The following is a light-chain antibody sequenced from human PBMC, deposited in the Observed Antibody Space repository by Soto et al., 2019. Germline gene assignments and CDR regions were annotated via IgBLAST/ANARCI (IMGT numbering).Light chain of an antibody. Sequence: QPVLTQSPSASASLGASVKLTCTLSSGHSSYAIAWQQQQPEKGPRYLMKLNSDGSHSKGDGIPDRFSGSSSGAERYLIISSLQSEDEADYYCQTWGTGIHVFGTGTKVTVL. J-gene: IGLJ1*01. CDR3: QTWGTGIHV. CDR2: LNSDGSH. CDR1: SGHSSYA. V-gene: IGLV4-69*01.